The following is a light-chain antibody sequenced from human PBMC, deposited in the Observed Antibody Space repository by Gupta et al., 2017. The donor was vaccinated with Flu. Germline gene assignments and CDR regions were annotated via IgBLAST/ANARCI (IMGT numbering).Light chain of an antibody. J-gene: IGLJ2*01. CDR1: NSNIGTNL. CDR3: AAWDDSLNGCV. CDR2: SNN. Sequence: QSVVTQPPSVSGTPGQRVTISCSASNSNIGTNLVNWYQQLPGTAPKLLIYSNNQRPSGVPDRFSGSKSGPSASLAISGLQSEDEADYYCAAWDDSLNGCVFGGGTKVTVL. V-gene: IGLV1-44*01.